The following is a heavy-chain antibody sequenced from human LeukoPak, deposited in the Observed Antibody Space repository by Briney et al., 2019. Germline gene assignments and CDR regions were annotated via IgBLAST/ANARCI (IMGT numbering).Heavy chain of an antibody. CDR1: GFIFSNYG. D-gene: IGHD6-19*01. CDR3: AREWGRIAVAGGPGY. V-gene: IGHV3-33*01. Sequence: GGSLRLSCEVSGFIFSNYGMHWVRQAPGKGLEWLALIWYDGRTKFHADSVKGRFTISRDNSANTLYLQMSSLRVEDTAVYYCAREWGRIAVAGGPGYWGQGARVTISS. CDR2: IWYDGRTK. J-gene: IGHJ4*02.